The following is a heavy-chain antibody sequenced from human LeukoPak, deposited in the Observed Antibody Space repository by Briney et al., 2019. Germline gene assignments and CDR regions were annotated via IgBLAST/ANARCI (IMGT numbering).Heavy chain of an antibody. Sequence: ASVKVSCKASGYTFSSYDINWVRQAAGQGLEWMGWMNPNSGNTGYAQKFQGRVTMTRNTSISTAYMELSSLRSEDTAVYYCASYSSSYLYYYSGMDVWGQGTTVTVSS. CDR2: MNPNSGNT. V-gene: IGHV1-8*01. D-gene: IGHD6-6*01. CDR1: GYTFSSYD. CDR3: ASYSSSYLYYYSGMDV. J-gene: IGHJ6*02.